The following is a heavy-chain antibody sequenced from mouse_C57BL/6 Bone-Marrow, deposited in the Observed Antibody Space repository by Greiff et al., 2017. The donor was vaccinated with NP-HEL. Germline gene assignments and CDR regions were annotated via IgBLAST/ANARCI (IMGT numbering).Heavy chain of an antibody. D-gene: IGHD2-5*01. CDR1: EYAFPSHD. J-gene: IGHJ3*01. CDR2: INSGGGST. V-gene: IGHV5-2*01. Sequence: EVKLMESGGGLVQPGESLKLSCESNEYAFPSHDMSWVRKTPEKRLELVASINSGGGSTYYPDTMEGRFIISRDNTKKTLYLQMSSLRSEDTALYYCARHHYSNPAWFAYWGQGTLVTVSA. CDR3: ARHHYSNPAWFAY.